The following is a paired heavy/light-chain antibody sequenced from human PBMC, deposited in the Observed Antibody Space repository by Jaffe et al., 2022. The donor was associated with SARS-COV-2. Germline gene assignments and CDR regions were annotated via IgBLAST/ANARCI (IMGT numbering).Light chain of an antibody. CDR2: DNN. Sequence: QSVLTQPPSVSAAPGQKVTISCSGSSSNIGNNYVSWYQQLPGTAPKLLIYDNNKRPSGIPDRFSGSKSGTSATLGITGLQTGDEADYYCGTWDSSLSAGRFGGGTKLTVL. J-gene: IGLJ3*02. V-gene: IGLV1-51*01. CDR3: GTWDSSLSAGR. CDR1: SSNIGNNY.
Heavy chain of an antibody. CDR3: AKELYYYDSSGYNPDAFDI. CDR2: ISYDGSNK. CDR1: GFTFSSYG. D-gene: IGHD3-22*01. V-gene: IGHV3-30*18. Sequence: QVQLVESGGGVVQPGRSLRLSCAASGFTFSSYGMHWVRQAPGKGLEWVAVISYDGSNKYYADSVKGRFTISRDNSKNTLYLQMNSLRAEDTAVYYCAKELYYYDSSGYNPDAFDIWGQGTMVTVSS. J-gene: IGHJ3*02.